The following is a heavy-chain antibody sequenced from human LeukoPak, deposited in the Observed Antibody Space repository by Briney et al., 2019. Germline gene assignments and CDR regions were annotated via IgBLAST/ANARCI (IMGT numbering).Heavy chain of an antibody. CDR2: ISSSSSYI. D-gene: IGHD2-2*01. Sequence: GGSLRLSCAASGFTFSSYSMNWVRQAPGKGLEWVSSISSSSSYIYYADSVKGRFTISRDNAKNSLYLQMNSLRAEDTAVYYCARGRYCSSTSCYPYYLDYWGQGTLVTVSS. CDR1: GFTFSSYS. V-gene: IGHV3-21*01. J-gene: IGHJ4*02. CDR3: ARGRYCSSTSCYPYYLDY.